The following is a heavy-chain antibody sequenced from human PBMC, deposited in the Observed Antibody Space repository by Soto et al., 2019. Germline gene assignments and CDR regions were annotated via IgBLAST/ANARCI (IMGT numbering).Heavy chain of an antibody. V-gene: IGHV4-31*03. CDR1: GGSISSGGYY. J-gene: IGHJ4*02. D-gene: IGHD6-13*01. CDR3: AHGSSWTPFDY. CDR2: IYYSGST. Sequence: SETLSLTCTVSGGSISSGGYYWSWIRKNTGKGLEWIGYIYYSGSTYYNPSLKSRVTISVDTSKNQFSLKLSSVTAADTVVYDCAHGSSWTPFDYWGQGTLVTVSS.